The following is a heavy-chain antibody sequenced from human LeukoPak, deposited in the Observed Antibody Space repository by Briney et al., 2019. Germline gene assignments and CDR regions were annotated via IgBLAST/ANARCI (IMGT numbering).Heavy chain of an antibody. CDR3: ARDTPVHSYGYNWFDP. CDR2: IYYSGST. D-gene: IGHD5-18*01. CDR1: GGSISSSSYY. V-gene: IGHV4-39*07. J-gene: IGHJ5*02. Sequence: PSETLSLTCTVSGGSISSSSYYWGWIRQPPGKGLEWIGSIYYSGSTYYNPSLKSRVTISVDTSKNQFSLKLSSVTAADTAVYYCARDTPVHSYGYNWFDPWGQGTLVTVSS.